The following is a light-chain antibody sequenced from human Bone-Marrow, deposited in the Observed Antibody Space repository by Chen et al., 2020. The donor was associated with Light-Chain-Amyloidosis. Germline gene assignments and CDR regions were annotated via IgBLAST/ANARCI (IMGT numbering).Light chain of an antibody. V-gene: IGKV3-20*01. J-gene: IGKJ4*01. CDR1: QTISSNY. Sequence: EIVLTQSPGTLSLSPGEGANLSCSASQTISSNYLTWYQQKIGQAPRLLIYGSSSRATGIPDRFTGSGSGTDFTLTINRLEAEDFAMYYCQQYGTSPLTFGGGTKVEIK. CDR3: QQYGTSPLT. CDR2: GSS.